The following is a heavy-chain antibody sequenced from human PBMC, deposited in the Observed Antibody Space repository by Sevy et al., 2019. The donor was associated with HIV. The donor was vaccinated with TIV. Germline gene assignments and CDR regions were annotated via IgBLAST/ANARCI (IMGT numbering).Heavy chain of an antibody. CDR1: GYTFTSYG. CDR3: ARDQLTDFYYDSSGYYQNTVFDY. J-gene: IGHJ4*02. Sequence: ASVKVSCKASGYTFTSYGISWVRQAPGQGLEWMGWISAYNGNTNYAQKLQGRVTMTTDTSTSTAYMELRSLRSDDTAVYYCARDQLTDFYYDSSGYYQNTVFDYWGQGTLVTVSS. CDR2: ISAYNGNT. D-gene: IGHD3-22*01. V-gene: IGHV1-18*01.